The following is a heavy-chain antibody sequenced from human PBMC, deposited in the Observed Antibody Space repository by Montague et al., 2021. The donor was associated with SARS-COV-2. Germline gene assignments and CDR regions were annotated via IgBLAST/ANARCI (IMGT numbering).Heavy chain of an antibody. Sequence: SLRLSCAASGFISDDYGLNWVRQVPGKGLEWVAGINWNGGTTRYADSVRGRFIISRENGKKSLYLQMSSLRVDDTAFYYCATLRDSGAYGAPDAYWGQGALVAVSS. V-gene: IGHV3-20*04. J-gene: IGHJ4*02. D-gene: IGHD3-22*01. CDR3: ATLRDSGAYGAPDAY. CDR2: INWNGGTT. CDR1: GFISDDYG.